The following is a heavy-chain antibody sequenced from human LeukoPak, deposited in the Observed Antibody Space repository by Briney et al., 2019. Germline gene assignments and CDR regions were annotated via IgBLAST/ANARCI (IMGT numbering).Heavy chain of an antibody. V-gene: IGHV3-53*01. J-gene: IGHJ4*02. Sequence: PGGSLRLSCAASGFTVSSNYMSWVRQAPGEGLEWVSVIYNGGSTYYADSVKGRFTISRDNSKNTLYLQMNSLRAEDTAVYYCAKLIEPATAGDYWGQGTLVTVSS. CDR3: AKLIEPATAGDY. CDR1: GFTVSSNY. CDR2: IYNGGST. D-gene: IGHD1-14*01.